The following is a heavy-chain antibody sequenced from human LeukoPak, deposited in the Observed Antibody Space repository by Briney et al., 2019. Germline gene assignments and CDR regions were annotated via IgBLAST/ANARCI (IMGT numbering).Heavy chain of an antibody. D-gene: IGHD6-13*01. CDR3: ARVDGYNSSWSYDY. V-gene: IGHV3-13*01. CDR1: GFTFSSYD. Sequence: GGSLRLSCAASGFTFSSYDMHWVRQATGKGLEWVSAIGTAGDTYYPGSVKGRFTISRENAKNSLYLQMNSLRAGDTAVYYCARVDGYNSSWSYDYWGQGTLVTVSS. J-gene: IGHJ4*02. CDR2: IGTAGDT.